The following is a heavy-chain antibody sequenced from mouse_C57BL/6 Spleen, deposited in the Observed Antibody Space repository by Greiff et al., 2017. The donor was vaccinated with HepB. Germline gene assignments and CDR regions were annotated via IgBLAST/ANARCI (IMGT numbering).Heavy chain of an antibody. D-gene: IGHD2-3*01. CDR1: GYAFSSSW. J-gene: IGHJ4*01. CDR3: ARGDGYYYYAMDY. Sequence: QVQLQQSGPELVKPGASVKISCKASGYAFSSSWMNWVKQRPGKGLEWIGRIYPGDGDTNYNGKFKGKATLTADKSSSTAYMQLSSLTSEDSAVYFCARGDGYYYYAMDYWGQGTSVTVSS. CDR2: IYPGDGDT. V-gene: IGHV1-82*01.